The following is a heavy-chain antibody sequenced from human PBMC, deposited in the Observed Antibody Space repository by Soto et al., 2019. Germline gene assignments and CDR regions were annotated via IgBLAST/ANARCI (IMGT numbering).Heavy chain of an antibody. D-gene: IGHD6-19*01. Sequence: PSETLSLTCAVSGGSISSSNWWSWVRQPPGKGLQWIGEIYHSGSTNYNPSLKSRVTISVDKSKNQFSLKLTSVTAADTAVYHCARDRAVAGSDYWGQGTLVTVSS. CDR2: IYHSGST. J-gene: IGHJ4*02. CDR1: GGSISSSNW. V-gene: IGHV4-4*02. CDR3: ARDRAVAGSDY.